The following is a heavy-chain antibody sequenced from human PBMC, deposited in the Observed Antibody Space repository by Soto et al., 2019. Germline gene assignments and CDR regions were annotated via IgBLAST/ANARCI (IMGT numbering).Heavy chain of an antibody. CDR3: AGGVLRNWFDP. V-gene: IGHV4-31*03. CDR1: GGSISSGGYY. Sequence: SETLSLTCTVSGGSISSGGYYWSWIRQHPGKGLEWIGYIYYSGSTYYNPSLKSRVTISVDTSKNQFSLKLSSVTAADTAVYYCAGGVLRNWFDPWGQGTLVTVSS. D-gene: IGHD3-3*01. CDR2: IYYSGST. J-gene: IGHJ5*02.